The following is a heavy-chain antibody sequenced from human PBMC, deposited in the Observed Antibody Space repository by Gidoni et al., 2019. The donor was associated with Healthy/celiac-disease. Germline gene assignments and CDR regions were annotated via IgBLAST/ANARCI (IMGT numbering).Heavy chain of an antibody. CDR3: ARGGYDILTGYHNYYYYGMDV. V-gene: IGHV3-21*01. Sequence: EVQLVESGGGLVKPGGSLRLSCAASGFTFPTYSMTWVRQAPGKGLEWVSSISSSSSYIDYADSVKGRFTIARDNAKNSLYLQMNSRRAEDTAVYYCARGGYDILTGYHNYYYYGMDVWGQGTTVTVSS. CDR2: ISSSSSYI. D-gene: IGHD3-9*01. J-gene: IGHJ6*02. CDR1: GFTFPTYS.